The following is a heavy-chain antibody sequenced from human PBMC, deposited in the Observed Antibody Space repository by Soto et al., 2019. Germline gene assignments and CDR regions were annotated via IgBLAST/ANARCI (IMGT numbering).Heavy chain of an antibody. CDR3: ARQNDRPDIYYFDY. D-gene: IGHD3-9*01. CDR1: GGSISSSSYY. CDR2: IYYSGST. Sequence: SETLSLTCTVSGGSISSSSYYWGWIRQPPGKGLEWIGSIYYSGSTYYNPSLKSRVTISVDTSKNQFSLKLSSVTAADTAVYYCARQNDRPDIYYFDYWGQGTLVTVSS. J-gene: IGHJ4*02. V-gene: IGHV4-39*01.